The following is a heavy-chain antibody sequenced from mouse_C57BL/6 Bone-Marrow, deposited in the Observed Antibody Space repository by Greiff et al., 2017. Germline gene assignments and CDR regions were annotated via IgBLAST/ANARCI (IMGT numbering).Heavy chain of an antibody. V-gene: IGHV7-3*01. J-gene: IGHJ4*01. CDR1: GFTFTDYY. D-gene: IGHD6-5*01. CDR3: ARYTAYAFYAMDY. CDR2: IRNKANGYTT. Sequence: EVKVVESGGGLVQPGGSLSLSCAASGFTFTDYYMSWVRQPPGKALEWLGFIRNKANGYTTEYSASVKGRFTISRDNSQSILYLQMNALRAEASATYYCARYTAYAFYAMDYWGQGTSVTVSS.